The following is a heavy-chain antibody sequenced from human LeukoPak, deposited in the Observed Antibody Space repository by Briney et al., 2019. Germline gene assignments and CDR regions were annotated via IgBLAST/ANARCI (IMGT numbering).Heavy chain of an antibody. CDR1: GGSISSYY. Sequence: SETLSLTCTVSGGSISSYYWSWIRQPRGKGLEWIGYIYYSGSTNYNPSLKSRVTISVDTSKNQFSLKLSSVTAADTAVYYCARRYVDDAFDIWGQGTMVTVSS. CDR3: ARRYVDDAFDI. CDR2: IYYSGST. D-gene: IGHD2-15*01. J-gene: IGHJ3*02. V-gene: IGHV4-59*01.